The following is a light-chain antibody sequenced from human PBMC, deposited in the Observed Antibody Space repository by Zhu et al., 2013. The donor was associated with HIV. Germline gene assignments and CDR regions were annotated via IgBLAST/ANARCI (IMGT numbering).Light chain of an antibody. V-gene: IGLV2-14*01. Sequence: QSALTQPASVSGSPGQSITISCTGSSSDIGDNKYVSWYQQNAGTAPKLLIYEVTHRPSGISNRFSGSKSGNTASLTISGLQADDEADYYCTSYTDTSTFVFGGGTRLTVL. CDR1: SSDIGDNKY. CDR2: EVT. CDR3: TSYTDTSTFV. J-gene: IGLJ2*01.